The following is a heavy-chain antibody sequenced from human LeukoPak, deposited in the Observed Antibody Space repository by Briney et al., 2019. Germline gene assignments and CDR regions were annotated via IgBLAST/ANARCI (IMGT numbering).Heavy chain of an antibody. Sequence: PSETLSLTCTVSGGSISSYYWSWIRQPPGKGLEWIGYIYYSGSTNYNPSLKSRVTISVDTSKNQFSLKLSSVTAADTAVYYCARPSITMVRGFDPWGQGTLVTVSS. CDR1: GGSISSYY. CDR3: ARPSITMVRGFDP. CDR2: IYYSGST. D-gene: IGHD3-10*01. V-gene: IGHV4-59*08. J-gene: IGHJ5*02.